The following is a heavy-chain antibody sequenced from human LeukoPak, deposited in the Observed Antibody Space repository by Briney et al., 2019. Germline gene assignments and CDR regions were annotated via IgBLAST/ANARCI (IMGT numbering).Heavy chain of an antibody. D-gene: IGHD3-10*01. CDR1: LFTLSKAW. CDR2: IQSKPDGGTA. J-gene: IGHJ4*02. V-gene: IGHV3-15*01. Sequence: GGSLRLSCAASLFTLSKAWMNSVRQAPGKGLEWVGHIQSKPDGGTADYAAPVKGRFTISRDDSKNTLYLVINSLKTEDTAVYYCTTRGHLRGIDHWGQGTLVTVSS. CDR3: TTRGHLRGIDH.